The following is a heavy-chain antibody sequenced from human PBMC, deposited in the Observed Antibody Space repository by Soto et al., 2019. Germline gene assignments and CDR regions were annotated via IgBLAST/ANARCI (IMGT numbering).Heavy chain of an antibody. Sequence: VQLVESGGGVVQPGRSLRLSCAASGFTFSDYAMHWVRQAPGKGLEWVAVVSHDGRNTHYADSVKGRFTISRASSKTTVSLAMTSLRAEDTAVYYCARGGRQGLVTSDFNYWGQGALVTVSS. CDR1: GFTFSDYA. J-gene: IGHJ4*02. CDR2: VSHDGRNT. CDR3: ARGGRQGLVTSDFNY. V-gene: IGHV3-30*03. D-gene: IGHD6-19*01.